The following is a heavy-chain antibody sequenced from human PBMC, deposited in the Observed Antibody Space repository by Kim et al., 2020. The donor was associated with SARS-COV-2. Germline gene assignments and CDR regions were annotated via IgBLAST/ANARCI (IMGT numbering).Heavy chain of an antibody. D-gene: IGHD3-22*01. CDR3: ARRSASGYPPDY. Sequence: NYAQKLQGSVTMTTDTSTSTAYMGLRSLRSDDTAVYYCARRSASGYPPDYWGQGTLVTVSS. V-gene: IGHV1-18*01. J-gene: IGHJ4*02.